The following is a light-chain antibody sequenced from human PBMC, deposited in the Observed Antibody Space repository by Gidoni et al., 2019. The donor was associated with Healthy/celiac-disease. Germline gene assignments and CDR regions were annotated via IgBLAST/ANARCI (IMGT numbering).Light chain of an antibody. CDR2: AAS. V-gene: IGKV1-39*01. CDR3: QQSYSTLYT. Sequence: IQLTKPPSSLSASVGDRVTITCRASQSISSYLNWYQQKPGKAPKLLIYAASSLQSGVPSRFSGSGSGTDFTLTISSLQPEDFATYYCQQSYSTLYTFGQGTKVEIK. J-gene: IGKJ2*01. CDR1: QSISSY.